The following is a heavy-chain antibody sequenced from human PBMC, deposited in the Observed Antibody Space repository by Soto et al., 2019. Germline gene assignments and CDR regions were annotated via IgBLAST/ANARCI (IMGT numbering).Heavy chain of an antibody. J-gene: IGHJ4*02. D-gene: IGHD3-22*01. CDR2: VSTNDDRT. V-gene: IGHV1-18*01. CDR1: GYIFTAYG. Sequence: QVQLVQSGPEVKMPGASVKVSCKTSGYIFTAYGLAWLRQAPGQRPEWMGWVSTNDDRTNYAQKFQGRVTMTTYRSTTTTSMELRSLRPDDTAVYYCARELNTESSAYYSFAFWGQGTLVTVSS. CDR3: ARELNTESSAYYSFAF.